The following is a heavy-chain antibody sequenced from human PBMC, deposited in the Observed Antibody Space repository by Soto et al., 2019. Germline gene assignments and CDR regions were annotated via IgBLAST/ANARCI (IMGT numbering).Heavy chain of an antibody. CDR2: IRSKTDGGTA. Sequence: EVQLVESGGGLVQSGGSLRLSCAASGFTFTNAWMNWVRQAPGKGLEWVGRIRSKTDGGTADYAAPVKGRFTVSRDDSKNTLYLEMNSLKTEDTAIYYCITERDTTLNHWGQGTLVTVSS. V-gene: IGHV3-15*07. J-gene: IGHJ5*02. CDR3: ITERDTTLNH. CDR1: GFTFTNAW.